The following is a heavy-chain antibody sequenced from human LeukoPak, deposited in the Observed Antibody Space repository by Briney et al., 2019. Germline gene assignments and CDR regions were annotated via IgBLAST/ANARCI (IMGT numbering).Heavy chain of an antibody. CDR3: ARTGLYCSSTSCYDPLYYFDY. CDR1: GFTFSSYA. Sequence: GGSLRLSCAASGFTFSSYAMHWVRQAPGKGLEYVSAISSNGGSTYYANSVKGRFTISRDNSKNTLYLQMGSLRAEDMAVYYCARTGLYCSSTSCYDPLYYFDYWGQGTLVTVSS. CDR2: ISSNGGST. D-gene: IGHD2-2*01. V-gene: IGHV3-64*01. J-gene: IGHJ4*02.